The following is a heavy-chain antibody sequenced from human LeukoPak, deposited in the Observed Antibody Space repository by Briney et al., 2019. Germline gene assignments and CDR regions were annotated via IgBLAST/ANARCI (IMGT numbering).Heavy chain of an antibody. V-gene: IGHV3-66*02. CDR1: GFTVSSSY. D-gene: IGHD1-26*01. Sequence: GGSLRLSCAASGFTVSSSYMSWVRQAPGKGLEWVSVIYSGGTTYYADSVKGRFTISRDNSKNTLYLQMNSLRVEDTAVYYCARGGGGTYRDYGARGPLVPVS. J-gene: IGHJ4*02. CDR3: ARGGGGTYRDY. CDR2: IYSGGTT.